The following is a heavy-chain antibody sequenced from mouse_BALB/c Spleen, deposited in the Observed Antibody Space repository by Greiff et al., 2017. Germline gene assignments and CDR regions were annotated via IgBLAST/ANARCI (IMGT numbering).Heavy chain of an antibody. CDR2: IDPANGNT. Sequence: VQLKQSGAELVKPGASVKLSCTASGFNIKDTYMHWVKQRPEQGLEWIGRIDPANGNTKYDPKFQGKATITADTSSNTAYLQLSSLTSEDTAVYYCAQLGLYAMDYWGQGTSVTVSS. V-gene: IGHV14-3*02. D-gene: IGHD4-1*02. CDR1: GFNIKDTY. J-gene: IGHJ4*01. CDR3: AQLGLYAMDY.